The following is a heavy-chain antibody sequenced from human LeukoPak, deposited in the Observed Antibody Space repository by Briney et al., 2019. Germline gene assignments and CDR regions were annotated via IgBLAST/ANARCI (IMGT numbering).Heavy chain of an antibody. D-gene: IGHD2-2*03. CDR1: GFTFSSYS. CDR3: ARVFGYCSSSACYAASDL. J-gene: IGHJ3*01. CDR2: ISSSSSYI. V-gene: IGHV3-21*01. Sequence: GGSLRLSCAASGFTFSSYSMNWVRQAPGKGLEWVSSISSSSSYIYYADSVKGRFTISRDNAKNSLYLQMNSLRVEDTAVYYCARVFGYCSSSACYAASDLWGQGTTVTVSS.